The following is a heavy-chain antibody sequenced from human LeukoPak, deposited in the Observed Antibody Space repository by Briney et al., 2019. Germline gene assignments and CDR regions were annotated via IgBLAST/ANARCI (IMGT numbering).Heavy chain of an antibody. CDR2: ISDDGTNK. CDR3: AKGFYSGGNSFPIDY. J-gene: IGHJ4*02. D-gene: IGHD2-15*01. CDR1: GFTFSSYG. Sequence: GGSLRLSCAASGFTFSSYGMHWVRQTPDKGLEWVAVISDDGTNKHYADSLKGRFTISRDNSKDTLYLQMNSLRPADTAVYYCAKGFYSGGNSFPIDYWGQGTLVTVSS. V-gene: IGHV3-30*18.